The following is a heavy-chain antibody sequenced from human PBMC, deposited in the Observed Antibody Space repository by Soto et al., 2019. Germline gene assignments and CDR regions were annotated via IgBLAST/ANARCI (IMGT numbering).Heavy chain of an antibody. Sequence: EVQLLESGGGLVQPGGSLRLSCAASGFTFSSYAMSWVRQAPGKGLEWVSAISGSGGSTYYADSVKGRFTISRDNSKNTVYLQMNSLRAEDTAVYYCAKPGAAAAGTSHYFDYWGQGTLVTVSS. J-gene: IGHJ4*02. V-gene: IGHV3-23*01. CDR2: ISGSGGST. CDR1: GFTFSSYA. CDR3: AKPGAAAAGTSHYFDY. D-gene: IGHD6-13*01.